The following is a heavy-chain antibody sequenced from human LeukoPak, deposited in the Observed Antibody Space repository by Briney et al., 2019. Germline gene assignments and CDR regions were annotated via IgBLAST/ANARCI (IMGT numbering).Heavy chain of an antibody. J-gene: IGHJ6*03. D-gene: IGHD2-2*01. CDR3: TTDGRSKYCSSTSCCYYYYMDV. Sequence: GGSLRLSCAASGFTFSNAWMSWVRQAPGKGLEWVGRIKSKTDGGTTDYAAPVKGRFTISRDDSKNTLYLQMNSLKTEDTAVYYCTTDGRSKYCSSTSCCYYYYMDVWGKGTTVTVSS. V-gene: IGHV3-15*01. CDR1: GFTFSNAW. CDR2: IKSKTDGGTT.